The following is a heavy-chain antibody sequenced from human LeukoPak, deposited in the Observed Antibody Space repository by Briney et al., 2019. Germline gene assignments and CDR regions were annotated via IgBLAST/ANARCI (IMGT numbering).Heavy chain of an antibody. V-gene: IGHV1-18*01. CDR1: GYTFTSYG. D-gene: IGHD3-3*01. Sequence: ASVKVSCKASGYTFTSYGISWVRQAPGQGLEWMGWISAYNGNTNYAQKLQGRVTMTTDTSTSTAYMELRSLRSDDTAVYYCARGTITIFGVVIPNSYYFDYWGQGTLVTVSS. CDR2: ISAYNGNT. CDR3: ARGTITIFGVVIPNSYYFDY. J-gene: IGHJ4*02.